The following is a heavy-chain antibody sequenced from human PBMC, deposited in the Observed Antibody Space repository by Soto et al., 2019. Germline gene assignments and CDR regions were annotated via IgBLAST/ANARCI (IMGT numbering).Heavy chain of an antibody. V-gene: IGHV4-4*02. CDR3: ARTGKFYYYDMSGLPFDP. CDR1: GYTVSSTRW. D-gene: IGHD3-22*01. Sequence: SETLSLTCTVSGYTVSSTRWWSWVRLSPGRGLEWIGDIYHLGTTNYNPSLKRRVSISLDKSKNQFSLKLTSVTAADTAVYFCARTGKFYYYDMSGLPFDPWGPGVLVTVSS. J-gene: IGHJ5*02. CDR2: IYHLGTT.